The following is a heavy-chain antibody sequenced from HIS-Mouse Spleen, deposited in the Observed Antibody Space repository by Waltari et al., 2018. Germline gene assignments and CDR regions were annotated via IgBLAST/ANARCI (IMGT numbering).Heavy chain of an antibody. Sequence: QVQLVESGGGVVQPGRSVRLSCAASGFTFSSYGMHWVRQAPGKGLEWVTVIWYDGSNKYYADSVKGRFTISRDNSKNTLYLQMNSLRAEDTAVYYCARDSVAATYYYYYGMDVWGQGTTVTVSS. J-gene: IGHJ6*02. CDR1: GFTFSSYG. V-gene: IGHV3-33*01. CDR2: IWYDGSNK. CDR3: ARDSVAATYYYYYGMDV. D-gene: IGHD2-15*01.